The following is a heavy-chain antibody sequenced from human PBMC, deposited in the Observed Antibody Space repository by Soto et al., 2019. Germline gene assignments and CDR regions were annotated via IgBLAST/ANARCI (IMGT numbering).Heavy chain of an antibody. D-gene: IGHD6-13*01. CDR3: TRDASRDSSARGWFDP. CDR2: ISSNSADI. Sequence: GGSLRLSCAASGFTFRSFTMNWVRQAPGKGLEWVSTISSNSADIYYTDALRGRFTISRDNAKNSLYLQMNSLRAEDTAVYYCTRDASRDSSARGWFDPWGQGTLVTSPQ. V-gene: IGHV3-21*01. J-gene: IGHJ5*02. CDR1: GFTFRSFT.